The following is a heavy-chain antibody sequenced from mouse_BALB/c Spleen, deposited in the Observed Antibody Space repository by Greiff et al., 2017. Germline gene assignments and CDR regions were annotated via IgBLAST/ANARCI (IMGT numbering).Heavy chain of an antibody. J-gene: IGHJ2*01. Sequence: EVQVVESGGDLVKPGGSLKLSCAASGFTFSSYGMSWVRQTPDKRLEWVATISSGGSYTYYPDSVKGRFTISRDNAKNTLYLQMSSLKSEDTAMYYCARQGARYYYFDYWGQGTTLTVSS. CDR2: ISSGGSYT. D-gene: IGHD2-14*01. CDR3: ARQGARYYYFDY. V-gene: IGHV5-6*01. CDR1: GFTFSSYG.